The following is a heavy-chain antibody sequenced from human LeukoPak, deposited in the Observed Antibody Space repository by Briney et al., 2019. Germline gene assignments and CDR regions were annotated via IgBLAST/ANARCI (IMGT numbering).Heavy chain of an antibody. Sequence: ASVKVSCKASGFTFTSSAMQWVRQARGQRLEWIGWIVVGSGNTNYAQKFQGRVTMTRDTSTSTVYMELSSLRSEDTAVYYCARGGYYDSSGSHYWGQGTLVTVSS. CDR1: GFTFTSSA. CDR3: ARGGYYDSSGSHY. V-gene: IGHV1-58*02. CDR2: IVVGSGNT. D-gene: IGHD3-22*01. J-gene: IGHJ4*02.